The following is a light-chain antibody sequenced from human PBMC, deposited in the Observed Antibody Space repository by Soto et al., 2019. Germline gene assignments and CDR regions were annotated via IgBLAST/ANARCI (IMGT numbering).Light chain of an antibody. CDR1: QTVRAN. CDR3: QQYNNWPRT. Sequence: EVVLTQSPATLSVSPGDRATLSCRASQTVRANLGWYQQKHGQTPRLLIYGATTRATGIPARFSRSGSGTEFTLTISSLQSEDFAVYYCQQYNNWPRTFGGGTKVEIK. V-gene: IGKV3D-15*01. J-gene: IGKJ4*01. CDR2: GAT.